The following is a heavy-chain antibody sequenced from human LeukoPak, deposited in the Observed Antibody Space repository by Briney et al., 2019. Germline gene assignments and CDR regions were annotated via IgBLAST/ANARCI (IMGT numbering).Heavy chain of an antibody. D-gene: IGHD3-10*01. V-gene: IGHV1-8*01. J-gene: IGHJ4*02. CDR2: MNPNSGNT. Sequence: ASVKVSCKASGYTFTSYDINWVRQATGQGPEWMGWMNPNSGNTGYAQKFQGRVTMTRNTSISTAYMELSSLRSEDTAVYYCARGRTITMVRGVIIIAPFGYWGQGTLVTVSS. CDR3: ARGRTITMVRGVIIIAPFGY. CDR1: GYTFTSYD.